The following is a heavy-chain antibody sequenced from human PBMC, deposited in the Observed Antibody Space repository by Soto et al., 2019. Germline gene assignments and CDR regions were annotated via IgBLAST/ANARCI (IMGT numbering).Heavy chain of an antibody. Sequence: SQTLSLTCAISGDSVSSNSAAWNWIRQSPSRGLEWLGRTYYRSKWYNDYAVSVKSRITINPDTSKNQFSLQLNSVTPEDTAVYYCARGGGSSGWYVDAFDIWGQVTMVAVSS. V-gene: IGHV6-1*01. CDR2: TYYRSKWYN. CDR1: GDSVSSNSAA. CDR3: ARGGGSSGWYVDAFDI. D-gene: IGHD6-19*01. J-gene: IGHJ3*02.